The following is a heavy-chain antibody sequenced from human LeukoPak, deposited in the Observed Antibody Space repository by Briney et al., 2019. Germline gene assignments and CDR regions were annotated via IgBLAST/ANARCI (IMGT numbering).Heavy chain of an antibody. V-gene: IGHV4-34*01. J-gene: IGHJ4*02. D-gene: IGHD3-10*01. Sequence: SETLSLTCAVYGGSFSGYYWSWSRQPPGKGLEWIGEINHSGSTNYNPSLKSRVTISVDTSKNQFSLKLSSVTAADTAVYYCARGRYYYSSGSYSDYWGQGTLVTVSS. CDR3: ARGRYYYSSGSYSDY. CDR2: INHSGST. CDR1: GGSFSGYY.